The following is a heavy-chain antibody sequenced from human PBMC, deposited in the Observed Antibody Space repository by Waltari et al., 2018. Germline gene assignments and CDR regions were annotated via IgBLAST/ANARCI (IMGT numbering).Heavy chain of an antibody. Sequence: QVQLQESGPGLVKPSQTLSLTCTVSGGSISSGSYYWSWIRQPAGKGLEWIGRIYTSGRTNYNPSLKSRVTISADTSKNQFSLKLSSVTAADTAVYYCAREYSSSGTGFDPWGQGTLVTVSS. V-gene: IGHV4-61*02. CDR1: GGSISSGSYY. CDR2: IYTSGRT. D-gene: IGHD6-13*01. CDR3: AREYSSSGTGFDP. J-gene: IGHJ5*02.